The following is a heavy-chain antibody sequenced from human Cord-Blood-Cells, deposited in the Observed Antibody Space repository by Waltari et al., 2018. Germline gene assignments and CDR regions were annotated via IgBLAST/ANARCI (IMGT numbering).Heavy chain of an antibody. Sequence: EVQLVESGGGLVKPGGSLRLSCAASGFTLSSYSLNWVRQAPGKGLEWVSSISSSSSYIYYADSVKDRFTISRDNAKNSLYLQMNSLRAEDTAVYYCARTGYDAFDIWGQGTMVTVSS. CDR3: ARTGYDAFDI. CDR1: GFTLSSYS. V-gene: IGHV3-21*01. D-gene: IGHD7-27*01. J-gene: IGHJ3*02. CDR2: ISSSSSYI.